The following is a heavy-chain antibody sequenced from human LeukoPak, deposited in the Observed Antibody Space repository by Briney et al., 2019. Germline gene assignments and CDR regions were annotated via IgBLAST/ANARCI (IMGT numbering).Heavy chain of an antibody. CDR2: IDPSDSYT. V-gene: IGHV5-10-1*01. CDR1: GYSFTSYW. J-gene: IGHJ4*02. Sequence: GESLKISCKGSGYSFTSYWISWVRQMPGKGLEWMGRIDPSDSYTNYSPSFQGHVTISADKSISTAYLQWSSLKASDTAMYYCASEAKYCSGSCYSRYFDYWGQGTLVTVSS. CDR3: ASEAKYCSGSCYSRYFDY. D-gene: IGHD2-15*01.